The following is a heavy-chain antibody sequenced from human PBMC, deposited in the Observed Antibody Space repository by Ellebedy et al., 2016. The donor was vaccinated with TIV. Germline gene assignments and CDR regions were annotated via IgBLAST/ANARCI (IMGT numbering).Heavy chain of an antibody. CDR2: IKQDGSEK. V-gene: IGHV3-7*01. D-gene: IGHD5-24*01. J-gene: IGHJ5*02. CDR3: ARDGLQGHNWFDP. Sequence: GESLKISCAASGFTFSRYWMSWVRQAPGKGLEWVANIKQDGSEKYYVDSVKGRFTISRDNAKNSLYLQMNSLRAEDTAVYYCARDGLQGHNWFDPWGQGTLVTVSS. CDR1: GFTFSRYW.